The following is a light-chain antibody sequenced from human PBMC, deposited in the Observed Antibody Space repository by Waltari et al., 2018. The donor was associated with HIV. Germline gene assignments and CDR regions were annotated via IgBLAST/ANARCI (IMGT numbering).Light chain of an antibody. Sequence: QSALTQPASVSGSPGQSITISCTGTSFNVGDYNFVSWYQQHPGKAPEILIYEVTHRPSGVSNRFSGSKSGTTASLAISGLQAEDETEYYCISYRSGFTLMFGGGTKLTVL. J-gene: IGLJ3*02. V-gene: IGLV2-14*01. CDR2: EVT. CDR3: ISYRSGFTLM. CDR1: SFNVGDYNF.